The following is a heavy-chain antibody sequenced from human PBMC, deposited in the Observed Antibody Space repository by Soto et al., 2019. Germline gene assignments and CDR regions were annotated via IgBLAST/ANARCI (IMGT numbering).Heavy chain of an antibody. D-gene: IGHD4-17*01. V-gene: IGHV4-31*03. Sequence: QVQLQESGPGLVKPSQTLSLTCTVSGGSISSGGYYWSWIRQHPGKGLEWIGYIYYSGSTYYTPSLTSRVTISVDTSKNQFSLKLSSVTAADTAVYYCARGLTTVIPDAFDIWGQGTMVTVSS. CDR1: GGSISSGGYY. CDR2: IYYSGST. CDR3: ARGLTTVIPDAFDI. J-gene: IGHJ3*02.